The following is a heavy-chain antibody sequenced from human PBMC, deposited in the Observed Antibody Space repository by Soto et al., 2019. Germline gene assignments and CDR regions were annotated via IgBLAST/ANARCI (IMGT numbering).Heavy chain of an antibody. Sequence: QVQLVQSGAEVKKPGASVKVSCKASGYTFTSYYMHWVRQAPGQGLEWMGIINPSGGSTSYAQKFQGRVTMTRDTSTSTVYMELSSLRSEDTAVYYCAPHPGGGYDFGSLVDYWGQGTLVTVSS. CDR3: APHPGGGYDFGSLVDY. CDR1: GYTFTSYY. CDR2: INPSGGST. V-gene: IGHV1-46*01. D-gene: IGHD5-12*01. J-gene: IGHJ4*02.